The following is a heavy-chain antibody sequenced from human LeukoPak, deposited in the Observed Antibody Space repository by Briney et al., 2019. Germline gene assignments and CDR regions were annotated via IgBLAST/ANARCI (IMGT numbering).Heavy chain of an antibody. V-gene: IGHV3-48*02. CDR1: GFTFRSYA. CDR3: AREGYYGAFDI. J-gene: IGHJ3*02. CDR2: IGDNSAI. D-gene: IGHD3-10*01. Sequence: GGSLRLSCAASGFTFRSYAMIWVRHAPGKGLEWVSYIGDNSAIYYADSVKGRFTISRDNAKNSLSLQMNSLRDEDTAVYYCAREGYYGAFDIWGQGTMVTVSS.